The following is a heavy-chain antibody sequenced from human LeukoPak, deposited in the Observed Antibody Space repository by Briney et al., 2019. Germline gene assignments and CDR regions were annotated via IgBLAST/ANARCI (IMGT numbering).Heavy chain of an antibody. V-gene: IGHV4-4*07. J-gene: IGHJ5*02. CDR3: AKGDPFRAGWFDP. CDR2: IYTSGST. Sequence: KASDTLSLTRTVSGGSFSIYYWSWIRQPAGKGLQWIGRIYTSGSTNYNPSLKSRVTMSVDTSKNQFSLKLSSVTAADTAVYYCAKGDPFRAGWFDPWGQGILVTVSS. CDR1: GGSFSIYY. D-gene: IGHD6-13*01.